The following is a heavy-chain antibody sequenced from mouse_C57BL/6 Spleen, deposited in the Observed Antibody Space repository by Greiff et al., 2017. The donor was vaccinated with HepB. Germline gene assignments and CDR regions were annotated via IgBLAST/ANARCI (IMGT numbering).Heavy chain of an antibody. CDR2: IYPGDGDT. D-gene: IGHD1-1*01. J-gene: IGHJ3*01. Sequence: QVQLKQSGAELVKPGASVKISCKASGYAFSSYWMNWVKQRPGKGLEWIGQIYPGDGDTNYNGKFKGKATLTADKSSSTAYMQLSSLTSEDSAVYFCARRLLRGIFAYWGQGTLVTVSA. CDR1: GYAFSSYW. CDR3: ARRLLRGIFAY. V-gene: IGHV1-80*01.